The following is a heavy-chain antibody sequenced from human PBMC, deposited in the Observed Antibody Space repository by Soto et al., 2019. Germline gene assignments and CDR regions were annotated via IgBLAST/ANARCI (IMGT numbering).Heavy chain of an antibody. D-gene: IGHD6-19*01. Sequence: PAETLCLTCDFSVDFLTTYYWNWIGQSPGKGLEWIGYIFYGGHTNYNPSLGGRATISVDTSKNQFSLNLSSVTAADTAFYYCARSPQYSSGWNGGFDYWGQGTLVTVSS. V-gene: IGHV4-59*01. J-gene: IGHJ4*02. CDR2: IFYGGHT. CDR3: ARSPQYSSGWNGGFDY. CDR1: VDFLTTYY.